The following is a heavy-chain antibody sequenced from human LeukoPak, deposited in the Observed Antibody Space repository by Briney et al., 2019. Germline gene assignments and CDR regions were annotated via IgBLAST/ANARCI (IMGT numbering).Heavy chain of an antibody. CDR2: ISYDGSNK. CDR3: ARAHQKGQWLAYNRFDP. CDR1: GFTFSSYA. J-gene: IGHJ5*02. Sequence: GGSLRLSCAASGFTFSSYAMHWVRQAPGKGLEWVAVISYDGSNKYYADSVKGRFTISRDNSKNTLYLQMNSLRAEDTAVYYCARAHQKGQWLAYNRFDPWGQGTLVTVSS. D-gene: IGHD6-19*01. V-gene: IGHV3-30*04.